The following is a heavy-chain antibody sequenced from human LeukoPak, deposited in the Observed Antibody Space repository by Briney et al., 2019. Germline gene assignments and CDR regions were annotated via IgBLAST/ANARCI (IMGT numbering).Heavy chain of an antibody. CDR2: INPNSGGT. V-gene: IGHV1-2*02. D-gene: IGHD5-18*01. CDR3: ARVVYSYGLVNWFDP. CDR1: GYTFTGYY. Sequence: ASVKVSCKASGYTFTGYYMHWVRQAPGQGLEWMGWINPNSGGTNYAQKFQGRVTMTRDTSIGTAYMELSRLRSDDTAVYYCARVVYSYGLVNWFDPWGQGTLVTVSS. J-gene: IGHJ5*02.